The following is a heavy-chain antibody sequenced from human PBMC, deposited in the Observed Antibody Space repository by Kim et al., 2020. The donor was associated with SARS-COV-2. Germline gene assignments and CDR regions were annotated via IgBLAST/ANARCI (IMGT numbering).Heavy chain of an antibody. J-gene: IGHJ6*02. Sequence: SVKVSCKASGGTFRSYAISWVRQAPGQGLEWMGGIIPIFGTANYAQKFQGRVTITADESTSTAYMELSSLRSEDTAVYYCAKHMTYYYDSSGYYGYYYYGMDVWGQGTTVTVSS. CDR1: GGTFRSYA. CDR2: IIPIFGTA. D-gene: IGHD3-22*01. CDR3: AKHMTYYYDSSGYYGYYYYGMDV. V-gene: IGHV1-69*13.